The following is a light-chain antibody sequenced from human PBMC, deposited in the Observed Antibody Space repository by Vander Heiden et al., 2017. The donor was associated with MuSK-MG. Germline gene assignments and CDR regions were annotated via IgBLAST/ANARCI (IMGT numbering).Light chain of an antibody. V-gene: IGKV3-11*01. J-gene: IGKJ1*01. CDR3: QQGSNWPRT. Sequence: EIVLTQSPATLSLSPGERATLSCRASQSFSSYLCWYQQKPGQPPRLINYDASNGATGIAARFSGSGSGTDSTLIISRQDAEDFAVYYWQQGSNWPRTFGQGTKVEIK. CDR1: QSFSSY. CDR2: DAS.